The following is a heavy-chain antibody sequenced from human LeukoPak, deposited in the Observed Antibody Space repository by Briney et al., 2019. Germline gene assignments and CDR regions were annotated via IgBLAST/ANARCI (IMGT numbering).Heavy chain of an antibody. D-gene: IGHD3-9*01. J-gene: IGHJ4*02. CDR3: ARAERYYDILTGYDTGHYFDY. CDR2: ISSSSSYI. Sequence: GGSLRLSCAASGFTFSSYSMNWVRQAPGKGLEWVSSISSSSSYIYYADSVKGRFTISRDNAKNSLYLQMNSLRAEDTAVYYCARAERYYDILTGYDTGHYFDYWGQGTLVTVSS. CDR1: GFTFSSYS. V-gene: IGHV3-21*01.